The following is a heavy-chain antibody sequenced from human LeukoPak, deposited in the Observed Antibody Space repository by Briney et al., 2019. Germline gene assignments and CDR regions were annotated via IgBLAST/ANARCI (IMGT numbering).Heavy chain of an antibody. J-gene: IGHJ3*02. D-gene: IGHD6-13*01. Sequence: GGPLRLSCAASGFTFSSHAMNWVRQAPGKGLEWVSYISISSSSVYYADSVKGRFTISRDNAKNSLYLQMNSLRAEDTAIYYCARDNLAAAGDDNFDIWGQGTMVTVSS. CDR3: ARDNLAAAGDDNFDI. V-gene: IGHV3-48*04. CDR1: GFTFSSHA. CDR2: ISISSSSV.